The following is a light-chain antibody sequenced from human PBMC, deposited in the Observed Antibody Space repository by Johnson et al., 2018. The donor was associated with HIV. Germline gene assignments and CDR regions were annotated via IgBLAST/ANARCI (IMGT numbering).Light chain of an antibody. J-gene: IGLJ1*01. CDR2: ENS. V-gene: IGLV1-51*02. CDR3: GTWDSSLTVYV. CDR1: SYNIGNNY. Sequence: QSVLTQPPSVSAAPGQKVTISCSGSSYNIGNNYVSWYQQLPGTAPKLLIYENSKRPSGIPDRFSGSKSGTSATLGITGLQTGDEADYYCGTWDSSLTVYVLGTGTKVTVL.